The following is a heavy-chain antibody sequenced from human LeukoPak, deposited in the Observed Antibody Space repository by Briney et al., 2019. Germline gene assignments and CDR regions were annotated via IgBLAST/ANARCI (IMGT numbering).Heavy chain of an antibody. CDR3: ARGLQENLAWLTAFSAFDI. J-gene: IGHJ3*02. V-gene: IGHV1-18*01. CDR2: VSGYNGDT. CDR1: GDIFTSYG. Sequence: ASVKVSCEASGDIFTSYGISWVRQAPGEGLEWMGWVSGYNGDTNYAQKLQGRVTMTTDTSTSTAHMELRSLRSDDTAVYYCARGLQENLAWLTAFSAFDIWGPGTMVTVSS. D-gene: IGHD5-24*01.